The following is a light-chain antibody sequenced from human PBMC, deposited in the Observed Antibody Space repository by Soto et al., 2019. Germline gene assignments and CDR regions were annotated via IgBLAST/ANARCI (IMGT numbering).Light chain of an antibody. CDR1: QSVSSSY. Sequence: IVLTQSPGTLSLSPGERATLSCRASQSVSSSYLGWYQQKPGQAPRLLIYGASSRAIGIPDRFSGSGSGTDFTLTISRLEPEDFAVYYCQQYGSSPRTFGQGTRLEIK. CDR2: GAS. J-gene: IGKJ2*01. CDR3: QQYGSSPRT. V-gene: IGKV3-20*01.